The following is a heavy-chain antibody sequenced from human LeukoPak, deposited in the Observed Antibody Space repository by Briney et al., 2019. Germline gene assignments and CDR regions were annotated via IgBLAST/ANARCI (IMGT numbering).Heavy chain of an antibody. CDR3: ARDNNDILTGYTGFNWFDP. CDR2: IWYDGSNK. D-gene: IGHD3-9*01. J-gene: IGHJ5*02. Sequence: GRSLRLSCAASGFTFSSYGMHWVRQAPGKGLEWVAVIWYDGSNKYYADSVKGRFTISRDNSKNTLYLQMNSLRAEDTAVYYCARDNNDILTGYTGFNWFDPWGQGTLATVSS. CDR1: GFTFSSYG. V-gene: IGHV3-33*01.